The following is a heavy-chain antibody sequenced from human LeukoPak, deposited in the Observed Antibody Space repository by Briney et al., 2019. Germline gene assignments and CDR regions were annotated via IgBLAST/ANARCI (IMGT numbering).Heavy chain of an antibody. J-gene: IGHJ4*02. Sequence: GGSLRLSCTASGFTVSSKYMSWVRQAPGKGLEWVSVLYSGGTAFYPDSVKGRFTISRDNSKNTLYLQMNSLRAEDTAVYYCAKEKGTGYCSGGSCSFDYWGQGTLVTVSS. CDR3: AKEKGTGYCSGGSCSFDY. V-gene: IGHV3-53*01. D-gene: IGHD2-15*01. CDR2: LYSGGTA. CDR1: GFTVSSKY.